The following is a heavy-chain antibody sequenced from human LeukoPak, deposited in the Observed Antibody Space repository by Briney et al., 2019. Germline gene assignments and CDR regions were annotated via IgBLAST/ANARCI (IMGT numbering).Heavy chain of an antibody. CDR2: INHSGST. V-gene: IGHV4-34*01. D-gene: IGHD4-17*01. CDR1: GGSFSGYY. J-gene: IGHJ5*02. Sequence: KPSETLSLTCAVYGGSFSGYYWRWIRQPPGKGLEWIGEINHSGSTNYNPSLKSRVTISVDTSKNQFSLKLSSVTAADTAVYYCARGSPSDYGLKNWFDPWGQGTLVTVSS. CDR3: ARGSPSDYGLKNWFDP.